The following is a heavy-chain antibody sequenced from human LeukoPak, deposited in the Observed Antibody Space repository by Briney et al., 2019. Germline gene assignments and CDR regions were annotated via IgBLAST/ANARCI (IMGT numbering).Heavy chain of an antibody. J-gene: IGHJ4*02. CDR1: GFTFSSYA. CDR2: ISYDGSNK. D-gene: IGHD6-19*01. CDR3: ARDRAMAGIRDFDY. Sequence: GGSLRLSCAASGFTFSSYAMHWVRQAPGKGLEWVAVISYDGSNKYYADSVKGRFTISRDNSKNTLYLQMNSLRAEDTAVYYCARDRAMAGIRDFDYWGQGTLVTVSS. V-gene: IGHV3-30-3*01.